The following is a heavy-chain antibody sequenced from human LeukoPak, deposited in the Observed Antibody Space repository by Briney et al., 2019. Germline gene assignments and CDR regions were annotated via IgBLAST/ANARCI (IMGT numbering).Heavy chain of an antibody. CDR1: GFTVSSNY. CDR2: ISGSGGNT. D-gene: IGHD2-15*01. CDR3: AKDRRDCSSGNCYYRWFDP. J-gene: IGHJ5*02. V-gene: IGHV3-23*01. Sequence: GGSLRLSCAASGFTVSSNYMSWVRQAPGKGLEWVSGISGSGGNTYYADSVKGRFTISRDNSKNTLYLQMNSLRAEDTAVYYCAKDRRDCSSGNCYYRWFDPWGQGTLVTVSS.